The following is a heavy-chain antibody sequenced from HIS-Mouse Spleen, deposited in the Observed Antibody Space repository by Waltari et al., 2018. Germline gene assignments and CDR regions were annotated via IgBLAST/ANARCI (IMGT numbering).Heavy chain of an antibody. J-gene: IGHJ3*02. CDR1: GGSFSGYY. CDR2: INHSGST. D-gene: IGHD4-17*01. CDR3: ARRGEGAFDI. V-gene: IGHV4-34*01. Sequence: QVQLQQWGAGLLKPSETLSLSCAVYGGSFSGYYWSWIRQPPGKGLGWIGEINHSGSTNYNPSLKSRATISVDTSKNQFSLKLSSVTAADTAVYYCARRGEGAFDIWGQGTMVTVSS.